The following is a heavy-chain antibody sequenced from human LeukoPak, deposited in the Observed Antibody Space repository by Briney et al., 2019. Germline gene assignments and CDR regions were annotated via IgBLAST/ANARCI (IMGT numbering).Heavy chain of an antibody. CDR3: ARLVDYYGSGSRPYWYFDL. CDR1: GGSISSGSYY. Sequence: PSQTLSLTCTVSGGSISSGSYYWSWIRQPAGKGLEWIGRIYTSGSTNYNPSLKSRVTISVDTSKNQFSLKLSSVTAADTAVYYCARLVDYYGSGSRPYWYFDLWGRGTLVTVSS. D-gene: IGHD3-10*01. V-gene: IGHV4-61*02. J-gene: IGHJ2*01. CDR2: IYTSGST.